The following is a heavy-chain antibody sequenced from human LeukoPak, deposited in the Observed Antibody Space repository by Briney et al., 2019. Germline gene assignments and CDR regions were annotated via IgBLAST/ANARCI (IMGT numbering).Heavy chain of an antibody. V-gene: IGHV4-39*01. D-gene: IGHD3-9*01. J-gene: IGHJ4*02. Sequence: PSETLSLTCAVYGGSFSSYYWGWIRQPPGKGLEWIGSIYYSGSTYYNPSLKSRVTISVDTSKNQFSLKLSSVTAADTAVYYCARHPGYYDILTGYYSPNYFDYWGQGTLVTVSS. CDR3: ARHPGYYDILTGYYSPNYFDY. CDR1: GGSFSSYY. CDR2: IYYSGST.